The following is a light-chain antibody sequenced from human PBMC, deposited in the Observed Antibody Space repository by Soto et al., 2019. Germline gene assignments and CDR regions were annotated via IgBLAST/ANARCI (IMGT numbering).Light chain of an antibody. CDR2: VVS. CDR1: SSDVGGYNY. CDR3: SSDRSGGTCA. Sequence: QSVLTQPASVSGSPGQSIAISCTGTSSDVGGYNYVSWHQQHPGRAPKVLISVVSNRPSGVSNRFSGSKSGNTSSLTSSGPQAEDEADYYCSSDRSGGTCAFGSGTKVTVL. J-gene: IGLJ1*01. V-gene: IGLV2-14*01.